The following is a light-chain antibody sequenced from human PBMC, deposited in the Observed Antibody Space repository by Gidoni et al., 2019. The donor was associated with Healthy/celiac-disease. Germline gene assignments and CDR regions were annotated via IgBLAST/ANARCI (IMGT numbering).Light chain of an antibody. J-gene: IGLJ3*02. CDR1: SSNLGSNY. CDR2: RNN. V-gene: IGLV1-47*01. CDR3: AAWDDSLSGWV. Sequence: QSVLTQPPSASGTPGQGVTIYCSGSSSNLGSNYVYWYQQLPGPAPKLLIYRNNQRPSGVPDRFSGSKSGTSASLAISGLRSEDEADYYCAAWDDSLSGWVFGGGTKLTVL.